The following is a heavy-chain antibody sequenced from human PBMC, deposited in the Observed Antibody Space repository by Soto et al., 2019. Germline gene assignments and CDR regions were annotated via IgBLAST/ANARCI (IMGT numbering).Heavy chain of an antibody. V-gene: IGHV4-39*01. Sequence: PQAFSHRCTVSGGSISRSSYYWGWIRQPPGKGLEWIGSIYYSGSTFYNPSLKSRVTISVDTSKNQFSLKLSSVTAADTAVYYCATFYGDYVSYWGQGTLVTVS. CDR3: ATFYGDYVSY. CDR1: GGSISRSSYY. J-gene: IGHJ4*02. D-gene: IGHD4-17*01. CDR2: IYYSGST.